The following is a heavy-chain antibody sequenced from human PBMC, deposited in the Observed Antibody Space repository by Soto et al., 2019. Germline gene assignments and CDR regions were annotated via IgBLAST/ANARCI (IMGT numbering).Heavy chain of an antibody. CDR1: GFIFSIYS. D-gene: IGHD2-2*01. Sequence: GGSMGLSCAASGFIFSIYSMTWVLQDQGKGLEWVSYITSGSSTVYYADSVKGRFTISRDNAKNSLYLQMNSLRAEDTAVYYCAGGRYCSSTSCFRDYMDVWGKGTTVTVSS. V-gene: IGHV3-48*01. J-gene: IGHJ6*03. CDR2: ITSGSSTV. CDR3: AGGRYCSSTSCFRDYMDV.